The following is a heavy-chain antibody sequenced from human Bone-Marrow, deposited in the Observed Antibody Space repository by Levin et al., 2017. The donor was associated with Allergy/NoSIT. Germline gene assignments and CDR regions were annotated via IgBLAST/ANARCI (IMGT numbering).Heavy chain of an antibody. CDR3: ARDFSAFDI. CDR1: GFTFSSYA. J-gene: IGHJ3*02. V-gene: IGHV3-30-3*01. CDR2: ISYDGSNK. Sequence: GGSLRLSCAASGFTFSSYAMHWVRQAPGKGLEWVAVISYDGSNKYYADSVKGRFTISRDNSKNTLYLQMNSLRAEDTAVYYCARDFSAFDIWGQGTMVTVSS.